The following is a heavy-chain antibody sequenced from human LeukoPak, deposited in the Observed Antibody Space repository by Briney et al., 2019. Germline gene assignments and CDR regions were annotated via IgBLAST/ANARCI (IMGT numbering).Heavy chain of an antibody. CDR2: ISSSSIYI. J-gene: IGHJ4*02. D-gene: IGHD5-18*01. V-gene: IGHV3-21*01. CDR3: AREREYNYGHMLGY. Sequence: SGGSLRLSCAASGFTLSSYSMNWVRQAPGKGLEWVSSISSSSIYIYYADSVKGRFTISRDNAKNSLYLQMNSLRAEDTAVYYCAREREYNYGHMLGYRGQGTLVTVSS. CDR1: GFTLSSYS.